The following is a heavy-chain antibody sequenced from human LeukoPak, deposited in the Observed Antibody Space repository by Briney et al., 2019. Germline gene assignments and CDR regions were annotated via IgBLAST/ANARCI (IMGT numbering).Heavy chain of an antibody. CDR1: GFTFSSYS. V-gene: IGHV3-48*02. Sequence: PGGSLRLSCAASGFTFSSYSMNWVRQAPGKGLEWLSSISSSSNTIHYADSVKGRFTISRDNAKNSLYLQMNSLRDEDTAVYYCARDLSSVPTRWGQGTLVTVSS. D-gene: IGHD3-10*01. CDR3: ARDLSSVPTR. J-gene: IGHJ4*02. CDR2: ISSSSNTI.